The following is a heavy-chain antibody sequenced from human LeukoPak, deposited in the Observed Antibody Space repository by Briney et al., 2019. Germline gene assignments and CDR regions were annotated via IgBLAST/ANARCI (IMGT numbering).Heavy chain of an antibody. V-gene: IGHV3-48*01. Sequence: PGGSLRLSCAASGFTFSSYSMNWVRQAPGKGLEWVSYISSSSSTIYYADSVKGRFTISRDNAKNSLYLQMNSLRAEDTAVYYCARDPPWGYGGNLYGGYFDYWGQGTLVTVSS. CDR1: GFTFSSYS. CDR2: ISSSSSTI. J-gene: IGHJ4*02. D-gene: IGHD4-23*01. CDR3: ARDPPWGYGGNLYGGYFDY.